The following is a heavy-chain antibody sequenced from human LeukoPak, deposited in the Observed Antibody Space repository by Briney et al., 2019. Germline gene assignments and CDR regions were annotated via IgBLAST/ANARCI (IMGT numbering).Heavy chain of an antibody. CDR1: GFTFSSYA. Sequence: GGSLRLSCAASGFTFSSYAMSWVRQAPGKGLEWVSAISGSGGSTYYADSVKGRFTISRDNFKNTLYLQMNSLRAEDTAVYYCAKDIQLWPYYYFDYWGQGTLVTVSS. J-gene: IGHJ4*02. D-gene: IGHD5-18*01. V-gene: IGHV3-23*01. CDR2: ISGSGGST. CDR3: AKDIQLWPYYYFDY.